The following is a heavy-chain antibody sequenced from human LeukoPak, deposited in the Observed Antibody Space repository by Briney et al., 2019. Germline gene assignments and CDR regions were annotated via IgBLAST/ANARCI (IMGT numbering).Heavy chain of an antibody. CDR3: ASMSGWYSVFYFDY. V-gene: IGHV3-48*02. J-gene: IGHJ4*02. CDR1: GFTFSSYS. D-gene: IGHD6-19*01. CDR2: ISSSSSTI. Sequence: GGSLRLSCAASGFTFSSYSMNWVRQAPGKGLEWVSYISSSSSTIYYADSVKGRFTISRDNAKNSLYLQMNSLGDEDTAVYYCASMSGWYSVFYFDYWGQGTLVTVSS.